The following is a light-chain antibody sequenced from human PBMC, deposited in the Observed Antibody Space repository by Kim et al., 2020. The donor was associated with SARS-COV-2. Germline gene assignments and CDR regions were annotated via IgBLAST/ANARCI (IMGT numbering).Light chain of an antibody. CDR3: QQYHKWPYT. J-gene: IGKJ2*01. CDR2: TAS. CDR1: QRVLRN. V-gene: IGKV3-15*01. Sequence: VSPGERAALSCRANQRVLRNFAWYQQMPGRAPRLRFSTASARASAIPARFSGGGSGTEFTITISNLQSDDLAVYYCQQYHKWPYTFGQGTKLEI.